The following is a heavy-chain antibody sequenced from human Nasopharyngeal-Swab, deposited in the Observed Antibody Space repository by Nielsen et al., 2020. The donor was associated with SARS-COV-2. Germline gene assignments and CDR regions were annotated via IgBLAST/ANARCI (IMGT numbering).Heavy chain of an antibody. V-gene: IGHV3-48*04. CDR1: GFTFSSYS. J-gene: IGHJ6*02. Sequence: LSLTCAASGFTFSSYSMNWVRQAPGKGLEWVSYISSSSTIYYADSVKGRFTISRDNAKNSLYLQMNSLRAEDTAVYYCARAGLRCPQYCYYGMDVWGQGTTVTVSS. CDR3: ARAGLRCPQYCYYGMDV. CDR2: ISSSSTI. D-gene: IGHD4-17*01.